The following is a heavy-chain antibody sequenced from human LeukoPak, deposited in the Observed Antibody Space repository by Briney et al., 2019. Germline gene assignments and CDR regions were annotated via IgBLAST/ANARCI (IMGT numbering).Heavy chain of an antibody. V-gene: IGHV1-69*13. J-gene: IGHJ4*02. Sequence: ASVKVSCKASGYTFTSYGISWVRQAPGQGLEWMGGIIPIFGTANYAQKFQGRVTITADESTSTAYMELSSLRSEDTAVYYCAREDSRWGQGTLVTVSS. CDR1: GYTFTSYG. D-gene: IGHD4-11*01. CDR3: AREDSR. CDR2: IIPIFGTA.